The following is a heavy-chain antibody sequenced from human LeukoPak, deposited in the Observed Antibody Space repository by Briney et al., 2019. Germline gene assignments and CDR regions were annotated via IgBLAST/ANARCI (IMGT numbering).Heavy chain of an antibody. V-gene: IGHV6-1*01. J-gene: IGHJ3*02. Sequence: SQTLSLTCAISGDSVSSNSAAWNWIRQSPSRGLERLGRTYYRSTWYNAYAISVTSRITMNPDTSKNQFSLELKSVTPEDTAMYYCARMAAANDAFDIWGQGTMVTVSS. D-gene: IGHD6-13*01. CDR3: ARMAAANDAFDI. CDR1: GDSVSSNSAA. CDR2: TYYRSTWYN.